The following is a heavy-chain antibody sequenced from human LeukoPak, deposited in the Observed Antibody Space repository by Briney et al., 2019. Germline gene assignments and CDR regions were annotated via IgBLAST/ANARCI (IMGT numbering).Heavy chain of an antibody. D-gene: IGHD5-18*01. J-gene: IGHJ4*02. CDR2: ISWNSGSI. Sequence: GGSLRLSCAASGFTFDDYAMHWVRQAPGKGLEWVSGISWNSGSIGYADSVKGRFTISRDNAKNSLYLQMNSLRAEDTALYYCAKDIRGNVDTAMDNWGQGTLVTVSS. CDR1: GFTFDDYA. V-gene: IGHV3-9*01. CDR3: AKDIRGNVDTAMDN.